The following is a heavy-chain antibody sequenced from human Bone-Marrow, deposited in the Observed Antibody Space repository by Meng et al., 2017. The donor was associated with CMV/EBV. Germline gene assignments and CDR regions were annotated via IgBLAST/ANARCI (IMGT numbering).Heavy chain of an antibody. D-gene: IGHD6-19*01. V-gene: IGHV1-2*02. CDR1: GYTVTDYY. CDR2: INPNDDT. CDR3: ARSSGWSRFDY. Sequence: QVQLVQSGAEVKKPGASVKVSCKASGYTVTDYYILWVRQAPGQWLEWMGWINPNDDTNYAQNFQGRVTMTRDMSINTVYMELSRLTSDDTAVYYCARSSGWSRFDYWGLGTLVIVSS. J-gene: IGHJ4*02.